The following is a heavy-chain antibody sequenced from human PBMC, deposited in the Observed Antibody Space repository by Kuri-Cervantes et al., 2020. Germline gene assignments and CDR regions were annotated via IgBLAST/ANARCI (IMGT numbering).Heavy chain of an antibody. CDR1: GFTVSSNY. J-gene: IGHJ4*02. CDR3: AKVLGYSYGFFDY. Sequence: GGSLRLSCAASGFTVSSNYMSWVRQAPGKGLEWVSAISGSGGSTYYADSVKGRFTISRDNSKNTLYLQMNSLRAEDTAVYYCAKVLGYSYGFFDYWGQGTLVTVSS. D-gene: IGHD5-18*01. CDR2: ISGSGGST. V-gene: IGHV3-23*01.